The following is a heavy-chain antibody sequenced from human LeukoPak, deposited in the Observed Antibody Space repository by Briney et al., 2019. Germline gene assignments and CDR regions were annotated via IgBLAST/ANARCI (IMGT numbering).Heavy chain of an antibody. J-gene: IGHJ3*02. CDR3: AREYSSSSGRAFDI. V-gene: IGHV3-48*01. Sequence: GGSLRLSCAASGFTFSSYSMNWVRQAPGKGLEWVSYISSSGSTIYYADSVKGRFTISRDNAKNSLYLQMNSLRAGDTAVYYCAREYSSSSGRAFDIWGQGTMVTVSS. CDR2: ISSSGSTI. CDR1: GFTFSSYS. D-gene: IGHD6-6*01.